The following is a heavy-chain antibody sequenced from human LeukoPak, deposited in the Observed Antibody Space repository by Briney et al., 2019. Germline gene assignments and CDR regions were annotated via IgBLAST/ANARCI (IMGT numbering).Heavy chain of an antibody. J-gene: IGHJ4*02. D-gene: IGHD5-12*01. Sequence: SETLSLTCAVYGGSFSGYYWSWIRQPPGKGLEWIGEINHSGSTNYNPSLKSRATISVDTSKNQFSLKLSSVTAADTAVYYCARPGYSGYDFDYWGQGTLVTVSS. CDR2: INHSGST. V-gene: IGHV4-34*01. CDR3: ARPGYSGYDFDY. CDR1: GGSFSGYY.